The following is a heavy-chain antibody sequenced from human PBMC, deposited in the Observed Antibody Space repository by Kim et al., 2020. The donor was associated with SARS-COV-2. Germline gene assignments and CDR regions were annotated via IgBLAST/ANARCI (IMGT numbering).Heavy chain of an antibody. CDR1: GFTFSSYA. Sequence: GGSLRLSCAASGFTFSSYAMSWVRQAPGKGLEWVSAISGSGGSTYYADSVKGRFTISRDNSKNTLYLQMNSLRAEDTAVYYCAKAHGEGYSSSWYVSHLSALDYWGQGTLVTVSS. CDR3: AKAHGEGYSSSWYVSHLSALDY. D-gene: IGHD6-13*01. J-gene: IGHJ4*02. CDR2: ISGSGGST. V-gene: IGHV3-23*01.